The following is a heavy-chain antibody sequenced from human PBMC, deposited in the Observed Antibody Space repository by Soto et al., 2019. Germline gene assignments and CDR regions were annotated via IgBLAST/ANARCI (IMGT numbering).Heavy chain of an antibody. Sequence: SETLSLTCAIYGASLGGFHWTWLRQAPGKGLEWIGELIHGGSTNYNPSLKSRVSFSLDTSKNQFSLHLMSVTAADTAVYYCARSPLGYDYVRQTWREVGDSFDIWGRGTMVAVSS. D-gene: IGHD3-16*01. CDR2: LIHGGST. CDR1: GASLGGFH. J-gene: IGHJ3*02. V-gene: IGHV4-34*12. CDR3: ARSPLGYDYVRQTWREVGDSFDI.